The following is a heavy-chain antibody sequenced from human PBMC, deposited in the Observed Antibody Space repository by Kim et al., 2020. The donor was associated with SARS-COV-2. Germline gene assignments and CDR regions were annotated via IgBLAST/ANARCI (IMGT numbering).Heavy chain of an antibody. J-gene: IGHJ4*02. D-gene: IGHD3-10*01. V-gene: IGHV3-7*03. CDR3: ATNRAGNY. Sequence: DASEKYYMESVKGRFTISRDNAKKSVYLQMDSLRAEDTAVYYCATNRAGNYWGQGTRVKVSS. CDR2: DASEK.